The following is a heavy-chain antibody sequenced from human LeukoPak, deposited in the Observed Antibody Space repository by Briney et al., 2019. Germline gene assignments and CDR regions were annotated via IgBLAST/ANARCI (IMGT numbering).Heavy chain of an antibody. CDR1: GFTFSTYS. J-gene: IGHJ4*02. V-gene: IGHV3-21*01. D-gene: IGHD3-3*01. CDR3: ARGGTFGVDISDY. CDR2: ISSSSRNT. Sequence: TGGSLRLSCAVSGFTFSTYSMTWVRQAPGKGLEWVSSISSSSRNTYSADSVRGRFTISRGNAKNSLYLQMNSLRAEDTAVYYCARGGTFGVDISDYWGQGTLVTVSS.